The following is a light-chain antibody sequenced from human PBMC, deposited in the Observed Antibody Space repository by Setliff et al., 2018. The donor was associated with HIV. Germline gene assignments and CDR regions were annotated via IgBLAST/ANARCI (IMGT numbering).Light chain of an antibody. CDR3: SSYTTTGTYV. V-gene: IGLV2-18*02. CDR1: SSDIGSYQR. CDR2: EVS. Sequence: QSALTQPPSVSGSPGQSVTISCTGTSSDIGSYQRVSWYQQSPGTAPKLMMYEVSYRPSGVPDRFSGSKSGNTASLTISGLQAADEADYYCSSYTTTGTYVLGSGTKVTVL. J-gene: IGLJ1*01.